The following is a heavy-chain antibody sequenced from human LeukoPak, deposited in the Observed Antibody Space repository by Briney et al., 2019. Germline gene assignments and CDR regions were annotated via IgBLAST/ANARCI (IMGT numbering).Heavy chain of an antibody. CDR3: ATDSSGYYYMDV. V-gene: IGHV3-48*03. CDR1: GFTFSSYE. J-gene: IGHJ6*03. CDR2: ISSSGSTI. D-gene: IGHD6-19*01. Sequence: TGGSLRLSCAASGFTFSSYEMNWVRQAPGKGLEWVSYISSSGSTIHYADSVKGRFTISRDNAKNSLYLQMNSLRAEDTAVYYCATDSSGYYYMDVWGKGTTVTISS.